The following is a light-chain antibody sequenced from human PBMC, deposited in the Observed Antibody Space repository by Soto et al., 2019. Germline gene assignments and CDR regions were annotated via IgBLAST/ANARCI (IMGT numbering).Light chain of an antibody. CDR1: QRVSSN. V-gene: IGKV3-15*01. Sequence: EIVMTHSPATLSVSPGDRATLSCRARQRVSSNLAWYQQNPGQAPRLLIYGASTRATGIPGRFSGSGSGTEFTLTISSLQSEDFAVYYCQQYNNWPLALTFGGGTKVEIK. CDR3: QQYNNWPLALT. J-gene: IGKJ4*01. CDR2: GAS.